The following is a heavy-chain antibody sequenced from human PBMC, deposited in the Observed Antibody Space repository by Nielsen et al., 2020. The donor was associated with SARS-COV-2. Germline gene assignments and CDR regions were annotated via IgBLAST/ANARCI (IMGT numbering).Heavy chain of an antibody. CDR3: ARAGYSYASSYYYYMDV. Sequence: SETLSLTCTVSGYSISSGYYWGWIRQPPGKGLEWIGSIYHSGSTYYNPSLKSRVTISVDTSKNQFSLKLSSVTAADTAVYYCARAGYSYASSYYYYMDVWGKGTTVTVSS. D-gene: IGHD5-18*01. CDR2: IYHSGST. J-gene: IGHJ6*03. CDR1: GYSISSGYY. V-gene: IGHV4-38-2*02.